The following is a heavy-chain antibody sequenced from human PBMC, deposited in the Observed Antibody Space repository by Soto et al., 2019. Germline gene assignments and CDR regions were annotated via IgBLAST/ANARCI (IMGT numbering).Heavy chain of an antibody. V-gene: IGHV1-69*13. CDR3: ARLLYYYDSSAQPRAFDI. J-gene: IGHJ3*02. D-gene: IGHD3-22*01. Sequence: ASVKVSCKASGGTFSSYAIGWVRQAPGQGLEWMGGIIPIFGTANYAQKFQGRVTITADESTSTAYMELSSLRSEDTAVYYCARLLYYYDSSAQPRAFDIWGQGTMVTVSS. CDR2: IIPIFGTA. CDR1: GGTFSSYA.